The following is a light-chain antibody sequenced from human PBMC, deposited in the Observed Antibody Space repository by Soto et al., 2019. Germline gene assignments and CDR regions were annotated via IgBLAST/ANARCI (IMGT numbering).Light chain of an antibody. Sequence: DIQMTQSPSSLSASVVDRVTITCRARQIISSYLNWYQQKPGKAPKLLIYAASSLQSGVPSRFSGSGSGTDFTLTISSLQPEDFATYYCQQSYSTPPTFGQGTRLEI. V-gene: IGKV1-39*01. J-gene: IGKJ5*01. CDR2: AAS. CDR3: QQSYSTPPT. CDR1: QIISSY.